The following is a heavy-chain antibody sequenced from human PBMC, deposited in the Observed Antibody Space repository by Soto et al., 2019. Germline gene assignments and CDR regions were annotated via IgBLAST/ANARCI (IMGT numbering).Heavy chain of an antibody. V-gene: IGHV1-18*01. Sequence: ASVKVSCKASGYTFTSYGISWVRRAPGQGLEWMGWISAYNGNTNYAQKLQGRVTMTTDTSTSTAYMELRSLRSDDTAVYYCARDRLYSSGWYSGYWGQGTLVTVSS. J-gene: IGHJ4*02. CDR1: GYTFTSYG. CDR3: ARDRLYSSGWYSGY. CDR2: ISAYNGNT. D-gene: IGHD6-19*01.